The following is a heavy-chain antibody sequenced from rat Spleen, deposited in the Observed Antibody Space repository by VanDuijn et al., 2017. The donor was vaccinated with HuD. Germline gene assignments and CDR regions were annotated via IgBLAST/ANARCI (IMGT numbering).Heavy chain of an antibody. Sequence: EVQLQESGPGPVKVSESLSLTCSVTGHSITSSYRWNWIRKFPGNKMGWIGYIGYSGDTGYHPSLKSRISFTRDTSKNQFFLQLNSVTTEDTATYYCARYRDSYGHVGIFDTWGQGVMVTVSS. D-gene: IGHD1-12*01. CDR1: GHSITSSY. CDR3: ARYRDSYGHVGIFDT. CDR2: IGYSGDT. V-gene: IGHV3-1*01. J-gene: IGHJ2*01.